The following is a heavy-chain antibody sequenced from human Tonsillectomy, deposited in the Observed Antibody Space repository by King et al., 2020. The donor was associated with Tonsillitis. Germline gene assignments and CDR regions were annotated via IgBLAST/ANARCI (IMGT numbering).Heavy chain of an antibody. V-gene: IGHV3-48*04. CDR1: GFTFSSYS. Sequence: VQLVESGGGLVQPGGSLRLSCAASGFTFSSYSMNWVRQAPGKGLEWVSYISSSSSTIYYADSVKGRFTISRDNAKNSLYLQMNSLRAEDPAVYYCARGAGDSSGSYNWFDPWGQGTLVTVSS. CDR2: ISSSSSTI. CDR3: ARGAGDSSGSYNWFDP. J-gene: IGHJ5*02. D-gene: IGHD6-19*01.